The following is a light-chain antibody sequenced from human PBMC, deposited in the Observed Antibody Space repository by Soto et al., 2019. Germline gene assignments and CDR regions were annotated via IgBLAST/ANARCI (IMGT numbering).Light chain of an antibody. CDR2: GVS. CDR1: QSVIDN. Sequence: EIVMWQSPDTLSVSTGERATLPCRASQSVIDNLAWHQQKPGQAPRLLIYGVSTTASGSPAKFSCSGSGTEFTLTISSLQSKDFAVYYCQQYKNWSLTFGQVTKVDI. CDR3: QQYKNWSLT. J-gene: IGKJ1*01. V-gene: IGKV3-15*01.